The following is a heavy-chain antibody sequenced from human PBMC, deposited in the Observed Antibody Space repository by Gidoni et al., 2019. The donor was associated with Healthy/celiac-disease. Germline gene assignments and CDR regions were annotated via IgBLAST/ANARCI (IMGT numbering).Heavy chain of an antibody. CDR3: ARIDDILSGYDF. D-gene: IGHD3-9*01. CDR2: IDWDDDK. V-gene: IGHV2-70*15. CDR1: GFSHSTSGMC. Sequence: QVTLRESGPALVKPTQTLTLTCSFSGFSHSTSGMCVSWIRQHPGKTLECLARIDWDDDKYYSTSLRTRLTISKFSSKNQVVLTMTNMDPVDTATYFCARIDDILSGYDFWGQGTLVTVSS. J-gene: IGHJ4*02.